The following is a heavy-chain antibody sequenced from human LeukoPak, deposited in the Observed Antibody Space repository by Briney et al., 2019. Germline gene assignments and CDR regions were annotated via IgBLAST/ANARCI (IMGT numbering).Heavy chain of an antibody. V-gene: IGHV4-39*01. CDR1: GGSIRSSSYY. CDR2: IYYSGST. D-gene: IGHD6-19*01. J-gene: IGHJ4*02. CDR3: ARQVVAVAGTGYFDY. Sequence: SETLSLTCTVSGGSIRSSSYYWGWIRQPPGKGLEWIGSIYYSGSTYYNASLKSRGTISVDTSKNQFSLKLNSVAAADTAVYFCARQVVAVAGTGYFDYWGQGTLVTVSS.